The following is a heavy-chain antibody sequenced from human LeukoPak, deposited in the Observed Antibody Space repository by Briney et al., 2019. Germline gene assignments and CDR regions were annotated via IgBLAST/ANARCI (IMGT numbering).Heavy chain of an antibody. J-gene: IGHJ4*02. CDR1: GVSISTYYY. V-gene: IGHV4-59*01. CDR3: ARDWAGTTGLDY. D-gene: IGHD1-1*01. CDR2: IYYSGST. Sequence: PSETLSLTCTVSGVSISTYYYWSWIRQPAGKGLEWIGYIYYSGSTNYNPSLKSRVTISVDTSKNQFSLKLSSVTAADTAVYYCARDWAGTTGLDYWGQGTLVTVSS.